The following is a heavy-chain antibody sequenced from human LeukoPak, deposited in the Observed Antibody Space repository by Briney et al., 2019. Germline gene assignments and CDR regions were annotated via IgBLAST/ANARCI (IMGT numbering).Heavy chain of an antibody. D-gene: IGHD3-22*01. V-gene: IGHV3-23*01. CDR2: ISGSGGST. CDR1: GFTFSSSA. CDR3: AKGKWGSGYQPFDY. Sequence: PGGSLRLSCAASGFTFSSSAMSWVRQAPGQGLEWVSAISGSGGSTCYADSVKGRFTISRDNSKNTLNLQMNSLRAEDTAVYYCAKGKWGSGYQPFDYWGQGIQVTVSS. J-gene: IGHJ4*02.